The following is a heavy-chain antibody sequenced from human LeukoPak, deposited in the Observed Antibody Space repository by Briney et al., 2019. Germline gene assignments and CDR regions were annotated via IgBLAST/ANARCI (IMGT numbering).Heavy chain of an antibody. J-gene: IGHJ4*02. CDR1: GYTFTSYD. CDR3: ARGPPVGATRFDY. D-gene: IGHD1-26*01. Sequence: GASVKVSCKAAGYTFTSYDINWVRQATGQGLERMGWISAYNGNTNYAQKLQGRVTMTTDTSTSTAYMELRSLRSDDTAVYYCARGPPVGATRFDYWGQGTLVTVSS. CDR2: ISAYNGNT. V-gene: IGHV1-18*01.